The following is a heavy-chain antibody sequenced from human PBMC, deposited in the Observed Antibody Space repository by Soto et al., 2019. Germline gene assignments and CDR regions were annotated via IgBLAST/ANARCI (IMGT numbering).Heavy chain of an antibody. V-gene: IGHV3-11*01. CDR2: ISSSGSII. J-gene: IGHJ6*02. CDR3: AKKAGIISRYGLDV. Sequence: SLRLSCAASGFTFSDYYMSWIRQAPGKGLEWVSYISSSGSIIYYADSVKGRFTTSRDNAKNSLYLQMNSLRAEDTAVYYCAKKAGIISRYGLDVWGQGTTVTVSS. CDR1: GFTFSDYY.